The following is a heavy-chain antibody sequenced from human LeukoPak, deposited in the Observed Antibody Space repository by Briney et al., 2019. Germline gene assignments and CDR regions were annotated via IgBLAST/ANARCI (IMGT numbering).Heavy chain of an antibody. CDR3: ARGGVEMATADY. CDR1: AGSISSSSYY. V-gene: IGHV4-39*07. D-gene: IGHD5-24*01. J-gene: IGHJ4*02. CDR2: IYYSGST. Sequence: SETLSLTCTVSAGSISSSSYYWGWIRQPPGKGLEWIGSIYYSGSTYYNPSLKSRVTISVDTSKNQFSLKLSSVTAADTAVYYCARGGVEMATADYWGQGTLVTVSS.